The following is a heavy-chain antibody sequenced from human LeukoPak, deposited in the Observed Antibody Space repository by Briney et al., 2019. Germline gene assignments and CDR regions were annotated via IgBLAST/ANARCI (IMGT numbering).Heavy chain of an antibody. V-gene: IGHV1-46*01. Sequence: ASVKVSCKASGYTFTSYYMHWVRQAPEQGLEWMGIINPSGGSTSYAQKFQGRVTMTRDTSTSTVYMELSSLRSEDTAVYYCARDHNLAPPSYDFWSGLTMGAGYWGQGTLVTVSS. D-gene: IGHD3-3*01. J-gene: IGHJ4*02. CDR1: GYTFTSYY. CDR2: INPSGGST. CDR3: ARDHNLAPPSYDFWSGLTMGAGY.